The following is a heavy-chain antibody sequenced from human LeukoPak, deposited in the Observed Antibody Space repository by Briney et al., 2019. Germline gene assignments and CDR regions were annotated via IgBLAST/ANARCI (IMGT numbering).Heavy chain of an antibody. CDR1: GFTFSSYA. CDR3: ARVREITVLDY. CDR2: ISYDGSNK. V-gene: IGHV3-30*04. J-gene: IGHJ4*02. D-gene: IGHD1-14*01. Sequence: GGSLRLSCAASGFTFSSYAMHWVCQAPGKGLEWVAVISYDGSNKYYADSVKGRFTISRDNSKNTLYLQMNSLRAEDTAVYYCARVREITVLDYWGQGTLVTVSS.